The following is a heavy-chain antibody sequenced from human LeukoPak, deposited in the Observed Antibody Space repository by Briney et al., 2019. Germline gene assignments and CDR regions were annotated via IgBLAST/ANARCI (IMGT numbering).Heavy chain of an antibody. Sequence: SETLSLTCTVPGGSISSSSYYWGWIRQPPGKGLEWIGSIYYSGSTYYNPSLKSRVTISVDTSKNQFSLKLSSVTAADTAVYYCARQAIGDDYVWGSYRYNWFDPWGQGTLVTVSS. V-gene: IGHV4-39*01. CDR1: GGSISSSSYY. CDR2: IYYSGST. CDR3: ARQAIGDDYVWGSYRYNWFDP. J-gene: IGHJ5*02. D-gene: IGHD3-16*02.